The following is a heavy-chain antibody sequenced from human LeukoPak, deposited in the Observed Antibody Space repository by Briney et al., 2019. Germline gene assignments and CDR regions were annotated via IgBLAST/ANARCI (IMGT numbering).Heavy chain of an antibody. Sequence: GGSLRLSCAASGFTFSSYGMHWVRQAPGKGLEWVAVISYDGSNKYYADSVKGRFTISRDNSKNTLYLQMNSLRAEDTAVHYCAKDRGVVVVATLAYCFDYWGQGTLVTVSS. J-gene: IGHJ4*02. D-gene: IGHD2-15*01. CDR1: GFTFSSYG. CDR2: ISYDGSNK. V-gene: IGHV3-30*18. CDR3: AKDRGVVVVATLAYCFDY.